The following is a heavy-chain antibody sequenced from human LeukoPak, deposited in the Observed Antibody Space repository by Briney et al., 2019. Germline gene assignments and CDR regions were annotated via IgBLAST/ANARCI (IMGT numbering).Heavy chain of an antibody. Sequence: ASVKVSCKASGYTFTSYYMHWVRQAPGQGLEWMGIINPSGGSTSYAQKFQGRVTMTRDTSTRTFFMELSSLRSEDTAVYYCARDPSIFGGPGNFDVWGQGTMITVSS. D-gene: IGHD3-3*02. CDR1: GYTFTSYY. CDR2: INPSGGST. CDR3: ARDPSIFGGPGNFDV. J-gene: IGHJ3*01. V-gene: IGHV1-46*01.